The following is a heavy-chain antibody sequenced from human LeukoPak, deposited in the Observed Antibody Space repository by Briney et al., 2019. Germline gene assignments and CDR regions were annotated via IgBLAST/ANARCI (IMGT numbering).Heavy chain of an antibody. J-gene: IGHJ4*02. V-gene: IGHV3-23*01. CDR2: ITGSGGNT. CDR3: AQGTPTGYGTSWFDY. D-gene: IGHD6-13*01. CDR1: GFTFDNYW. Sequence: GGSLRLSCEASGFTFDNYWMSWVRQAPGKGLEWVSLITGSGGNTYSADSVKGRFTISRDNSKNTLYLQMRSLRAEDTAIYYCAQGTPTGYGTSWFDYWGQGTLVTVSS.